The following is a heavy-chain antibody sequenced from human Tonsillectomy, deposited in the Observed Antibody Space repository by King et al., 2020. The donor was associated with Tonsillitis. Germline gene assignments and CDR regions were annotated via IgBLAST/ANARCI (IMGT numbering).Heavy chain of an antibody. CDR3: ARGRGKDGDYAFYYSYYYMDV. V-gene: IGHV4-59*01. D-gene: IGHD4-17*01. Sequence: QLQESGPGLVKPSETLSLTCTVSDDSISSYYWSWIRQPPGKGLEWIGYISYSGSTYYSPSLKSRVTISVDTSKNQFSLKLRSVTAADTAVYFCARGRGKDGDYAFYYSYYYMDVWGKGTTVTVSS. CDR2: ISYSGST. J-gene: IGHJ6*03. CDR1: DDSISSYY.